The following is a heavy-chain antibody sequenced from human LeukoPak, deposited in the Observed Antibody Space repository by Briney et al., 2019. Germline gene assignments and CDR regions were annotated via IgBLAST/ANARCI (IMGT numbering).Heavy chain of an antibody. J-gene: IGHJ4*02. CDR3: AGGTIAAAGTSDY. V-gene: IGHV3-21*01. CDR1: GFTFSSYS. CDR2: ISSSSSYI. D-gene: IGHD6-13*01. Sequence: GSLRLSCAASGFTFSSYSMNWVRQAPGKGLEWVSSISSSSSYIYYADPVKGRFTISRDNAKNSLYLQMNSLRAEDTAVYYCAGGTIAAAGTSDYWGQGPLVTVSS.